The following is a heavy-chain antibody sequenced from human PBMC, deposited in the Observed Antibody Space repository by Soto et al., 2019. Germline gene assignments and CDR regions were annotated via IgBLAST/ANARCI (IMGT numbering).Heavy chain of an antibody. CDR1: GFTFSDHY. CDR2: ISNSGSTI. J-gene: IGHJ1*01. D-gene: IGHD3-3*01. Sequence: QVQLVESGGGLVKPGESLRLSCAASGFTFSDHYVTWIRQAPGKGLEWVSYISNSGSTIYYADSVKGRFTISRDSAENSLCLEMNSVRGEDRAVYYCARVGEMTYKDWGQGALVTVSS. V-gene: IGHV3-11*01. CDR3: ARVGEMTYKD.